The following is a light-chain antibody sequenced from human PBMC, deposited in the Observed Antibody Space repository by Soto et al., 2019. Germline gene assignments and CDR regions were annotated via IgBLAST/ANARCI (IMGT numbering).Light chain of an antibody. J-gene: IGLJ7*02. V-gene: IGLV2-11*01. CDR2: DVY. CDR1: SSDVGGYNY. CDR3: CSYAGNSAVV. Sequence: QSVLTQPRSVSGSPGQSVTISCPGTSSDVGGYNYVSWYQQSPGKAPKFLIYDVYKRPSGVPVRFSASKAANTASLRISGLQAENEADYYCCSYAGNSAVVFGGGTQLTAL.